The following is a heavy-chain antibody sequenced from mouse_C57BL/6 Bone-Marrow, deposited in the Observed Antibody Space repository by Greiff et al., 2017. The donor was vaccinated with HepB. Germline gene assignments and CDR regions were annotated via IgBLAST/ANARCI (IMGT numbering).Heavy chain of an antibody. CDR2: IDPSDSYT. J-gene: IGHJ1*03. Sequence: QVHVKQPGAELVMPGASVKLSCKASGYTFTSYWMHWVKQRPGQGLEWIGEIDPSDSYTNYNQKFKGKSTLTVDKSSSTAYMQLSSLTSEDSAVYYCARGRLIYGSSYDWYFDVWGTGTTVTVSS. D-gene: IGHD1-1*01. V-gene: IGHV1-69*01. CDR1: GYTFTSYW. CDR3: ARGRLIYGSSYDWYFDV.